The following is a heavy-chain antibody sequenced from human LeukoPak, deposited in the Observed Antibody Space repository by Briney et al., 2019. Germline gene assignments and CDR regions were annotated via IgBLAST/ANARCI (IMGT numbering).Heavy chain of an antibody. V-gene: IGHV4-59*01. CDR3: ARDLVENWFGP. CDR1: GGSITSYY. CDR2: IYYSGST. D-gene: IGHD2-15*01. J-gene: IGHJ5*02. Sequence: PSESLSLTCTVSGGSITSYYWSWIRQPPGKGLEWIGYIYYSGSTNYNPSLKSRVTISVDTSKNQFSLKLSSVTAADTAVYYCARDLVENWFGPWGQGTLVTVSS.